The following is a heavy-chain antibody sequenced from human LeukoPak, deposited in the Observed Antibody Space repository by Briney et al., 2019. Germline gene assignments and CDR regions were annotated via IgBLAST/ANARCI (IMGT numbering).Heavy chain of an antibody. V-gene: IGHV3-74*01. CDR3: AQEGGKRGYSYGYNDY. CDR1: EFSVSSIY. J-gene: IGHJ4*02. Sequence: SGGSLRLSCAASEFSVSSIYMSWVRQAPGKGLVWVSRINSDGSTTSYADSVQGRFTISRDNAKNTVYLQMNSLRAEDTAVYYCAQEGGKRGYSYGYNDYWGQGTLVTVSS. CDR2: INSDGSTT. D-gene: IGHD5-18*01.